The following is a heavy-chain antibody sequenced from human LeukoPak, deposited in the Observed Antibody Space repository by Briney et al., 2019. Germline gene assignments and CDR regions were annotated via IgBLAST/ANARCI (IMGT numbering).Heavy chain of an antibody. Sequence: SVKVSCKASGGTFSSYAISWVRQAPGQGLEWMGGIIPIFGTANYAQKFQGRVTITADESTSTAYMELSSLRSEDTAVYYCARIPPEGPYYYYYGMDVRGKGTTVTVSS. CDR3: ARIPPEGPYYYYYGMDV. J-gene: IGHJ6*04. CDR1: GGTFSSYA. D-gene: IGHD1-14*01. CDR2: IIPIFGTA. V-gene: IGHV1-69*13.